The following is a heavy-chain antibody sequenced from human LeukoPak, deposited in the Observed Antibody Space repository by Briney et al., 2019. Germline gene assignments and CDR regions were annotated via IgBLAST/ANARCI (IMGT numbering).Heavy chain of an antibody. D-gene: IGHD1-26*01. V-gene: IGHV3-48*01. CDR1: GFTFSSYG. CDR2: ISSSSSTI. Sequence: GGSLRLSCAASGFTFSSYGMTWVRQAPGKGLEWVSYISSSSSTIYYADSVKGRLTISRDNAKNSPYLQLNSLRAEDTAVYYCARSLVVGATYPYHWGPGTLVTVSS. CDR3: ARSLVVGATYPYH. J-gene: IGHJ5*02.